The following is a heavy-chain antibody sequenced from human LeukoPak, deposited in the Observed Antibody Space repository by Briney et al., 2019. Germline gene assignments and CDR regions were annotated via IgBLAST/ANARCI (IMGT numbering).Heavy chain of an antibody. V-gene: IGHV4-59*01. J-gene: IGHJ3*02. CDR2: LYYSGST. D-gene: IGHD1-26*01. Sequence: SETLSLTCSVSGGSISSNYWSWIRQPPGQELEWIGYLYYSGSTNYNPSLKSRVTISVDTSKDQFSLNLTSVTAADTAVYYCARGISGNYYAVDIWGQGTMVTVSS. CDR1: GGSISSNY. CDR3: ARGISGNYYAVDI.